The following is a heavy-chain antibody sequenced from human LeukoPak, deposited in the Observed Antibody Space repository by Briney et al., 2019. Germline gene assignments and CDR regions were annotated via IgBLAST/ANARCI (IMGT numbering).Heavy chain of an antibody. CDR1: SGSIRNPRYY. CDR3: AREGRVGATRAFDI. D-gene: IGHD1-26*01. CDR2: ILYSGST. J-gene: IGHJ3*02. Sequence: SETLSLTCTVSSGSIRNPRYYWGWIHQPPGKGLEWIGSILYSGSTYYSPSLKNRVTISVDTAKDQFSLKLSSVTAADTAVYYCAREGRVGATRAFDIWGQGTMVTVSS. V-gene: IGHV4-39*07.